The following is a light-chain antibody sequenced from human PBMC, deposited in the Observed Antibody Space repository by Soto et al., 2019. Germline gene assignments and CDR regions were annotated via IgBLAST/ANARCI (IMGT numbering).Light chain of an antibody. CDR2: DAY. CDR1: QSVSSY. J-gene: IGKJ5*01. CDR3: QQRSNWPIT. Sequence: EIVLTQSPATLSLSPGERATLSCRASQSVSSYLAWYQQKPGQAPRLLIYDAYNRATGIPARFSGSGSGTDFTLTIRSLEPEDFAVYYCQQRSNWPITFGQGTRVEIK. V-gene: IGKV3-11*01.